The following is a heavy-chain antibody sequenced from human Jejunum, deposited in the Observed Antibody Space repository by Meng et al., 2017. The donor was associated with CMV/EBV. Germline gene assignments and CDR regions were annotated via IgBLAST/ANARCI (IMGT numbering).Heavy chain of an antibody. Sequence: GNSITNNLYYWNWIRQTPGKGLEWIGYIYDSGATHYTPSLKGRVTMSVDTSKNQFSLNLKSVTAADTAIYCCVGNYDVHLNWFDPWGRGTLVTVSS. CDR1: GNSITNNLYY. CDR2: IYDSGAT. J-gene: IGHJ5*02. D-gene: IGHD3-10*02. V-gene: IGHV4-30-4*08. CDR3: VGNYDVHLNWFDP.